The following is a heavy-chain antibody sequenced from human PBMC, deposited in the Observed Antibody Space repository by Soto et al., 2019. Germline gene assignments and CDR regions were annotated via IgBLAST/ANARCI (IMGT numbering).Heavy chain of an antibody. CDR3: AAGGGLPRYY. CDR2: IYHSGST. Sequence: QLQLQESGSGLVKPSQTLSLTCAVSGGSISSGGYSWSWIRQPPGKGLEWIGYIYHSGSTHYNPSPKSRVTRSVDRSKTQCSLRLSSVPAADTAVYYCAAGGGLPRYYWGQGTLVTVSS. CDR1: GGSISSGGYS. J-gene: IGHJ4*02. V-gene: IGHV4-30-2*01. D-gene: IGHD5-12*01.